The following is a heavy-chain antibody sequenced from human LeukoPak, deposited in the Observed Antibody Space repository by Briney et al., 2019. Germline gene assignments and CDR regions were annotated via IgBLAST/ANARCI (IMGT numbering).Heavy chain of an antibody. J-gene: IGHJ5*02. CDR2: IYYSGST. D-gene: IGHD2-15*01. Sequence: PSETLSLTCTVSGGSISSYYWSWIRQPPGKGLEWIGYIYYSGSTNYNPSLKSRVTISVDTSKNQFSLKLSSVTAADTAVYYCAGNVAATPDLAYNWFDPWGQGTLVTVSS. CDR3: AGNVAATPDLAYNWFDP. V-gene: IGHV4-59*01. CDR1: GGSISSYY.